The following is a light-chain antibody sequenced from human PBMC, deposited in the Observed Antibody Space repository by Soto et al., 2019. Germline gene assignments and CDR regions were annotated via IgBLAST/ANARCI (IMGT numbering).Light chain of an antibody. V-gene: IGLV1-51*01. CDR2: DNN. CDR1: SSNIGNNY. Sequence: QSVLTQPPSVSAAPGQTVTISCSGSSSNIGNNYVSWYQQFPGTAPKLLIYDNNKRPSGVPDRFSGSKSGTSATLDITGLQTGDEADYHCGTWDSSLTVVLFGGGTKVTVL. CDR3: GTWDSSLTVVL. J-gene: IGLJ2*01.